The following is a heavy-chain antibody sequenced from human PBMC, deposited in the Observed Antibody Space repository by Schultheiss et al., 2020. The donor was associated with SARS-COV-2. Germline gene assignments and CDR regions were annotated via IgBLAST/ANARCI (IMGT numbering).Heavy chain of an antibody. D-gene: IGHD3-3*02. V-gene: IGHV4-39*07. Sequence: SETLSLTCTVSGGSISSSSYYWGWIRQPPGKGLEWIGSIYYSGSTYYNPSLKSRVTISLDTSKNQLSLELRSVTAADTAVYYCASHIRSNWFDDWGQGTLVTVSS. CDR3: ASHIRSNWFDD. CDR1: GGSISSSSYY. CDR2: IYYSGST. J-gene: IGHJ5*02.